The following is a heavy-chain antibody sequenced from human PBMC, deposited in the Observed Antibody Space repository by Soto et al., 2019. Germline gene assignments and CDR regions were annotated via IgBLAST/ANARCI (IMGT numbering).Heavy chain of an antibody. Sequence: PGGSLRLSCAASGFTFSSYGMHWVRQAPGKGLEWVAVIWYDGSNKYYADSVKGRFTISRDNSKNTLYLQMNSLRAEDTAVYYCARAGYDCRCGYYTGGYYYYGMDVWGQGTTVTVSS. CDR1: GFTFSSYG. J-gene: IGHJ6*02. V-gene: IGHV3-33*01. D-gene: IGHD3-3*01. CDR2: IWYDGSNK. CDR3: ARAGYDCRCGYYTGGYYYYGMDV.